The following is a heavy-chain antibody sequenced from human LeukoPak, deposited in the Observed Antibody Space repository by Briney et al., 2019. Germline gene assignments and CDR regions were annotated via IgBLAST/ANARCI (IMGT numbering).Heavy chain of an antibody. CDR2: IYQSGST. CDR1: GGSINSGGQS. CDR3: ARGNCNSTTCYSSWFDP. Sequence: PSETLSLTCAVSGGSINSGGQSWSWIRQLPGKGLEWIGYIYQSGSTYSNPSLKSRLTISMDRSKNLFSLKLRSVTAADTAVYYCARGNCNSTTCYSSWFDPWGQGSLVTVSS. V-gene: IGHV4-30-2*01. J-gene: IGHJ5*02. D-gene: IGHD2-2*01.